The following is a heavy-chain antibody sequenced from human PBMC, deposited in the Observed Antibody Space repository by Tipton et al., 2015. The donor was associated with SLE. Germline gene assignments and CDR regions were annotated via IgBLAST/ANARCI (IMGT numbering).Heavy chain of an antibody. V-gene: IGHV5-51*03. CDR1: GYTFSSYW. J-gene: IGHJ4*02. Sequence: QLVQSGAEVKKPGESLKISCKGSGYTFSSYWIAWVRQMPGKGLELMGVIYPGDSETAYSPTFEGQVTISADKSISTAYLQWSTLKASDTAIYYCARRDYDTSGWADSWGQGTLVTV. D-gene: IGHD3-22*01. CDR2: IYPGDSET. CDR3: ARRDYDTSGWADS.